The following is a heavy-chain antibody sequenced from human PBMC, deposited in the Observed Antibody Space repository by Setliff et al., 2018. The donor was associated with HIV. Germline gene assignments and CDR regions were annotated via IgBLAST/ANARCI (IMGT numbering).Heavy chain of an antibody. J-gene: IGHJ4*02. D-gene: IGHD5-18*01. CDR3: ARRDTAMVGFDY. Sequence: SETLSLTCAVSGGSITGHYWSWIRQPPGKGLEWIGYIYYSGSTSYNPSLTSRVTMSVDTSKNQFSLRLSSVTAADTAVYYCARRDTAMVGFDYWGQGTLVTVS. CDR2: IYYSGST. V-gene: IGHV4-59*11. CDR1: GGSITGHY.